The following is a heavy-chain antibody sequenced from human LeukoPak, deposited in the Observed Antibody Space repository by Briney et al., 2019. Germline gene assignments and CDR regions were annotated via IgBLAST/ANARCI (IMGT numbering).Heavy chain of an antibody. V-gene: IGHV4-30-2*01. D-gene: IGHD2-2*01. CDR2: IYHSGST. CDR1: GGSISSGGYY. CDR3: ASSAAAMGDDAFDI. J-gene: IGHJ3*02. Sequence: SQTLSLTCTVSGGSISSGGYYWSWIRQPPGKGLEWIGYIYHSGSTYYNPSLKSRVTISVDRSKNQFSLKLSSVTAADTAVYYCASSAAAMGDDAFDIWGQGTMVTVSS.